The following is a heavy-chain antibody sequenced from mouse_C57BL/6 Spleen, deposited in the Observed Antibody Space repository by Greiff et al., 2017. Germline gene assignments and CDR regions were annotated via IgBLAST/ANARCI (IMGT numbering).Heavy chain of an antibody. Sequence: VQLQQSGAELVRPGSSVKLSCKASGYTFTSYWMHWVKQRPIQGLEWIGNIDPSASETHYHQKFKDKATLTVDKSSSTAYMQLSSLTSEDSAVYYCARRGWLPLYAMDYWGQGTSVTVSS. V-gene: IGHV1-52*01. CDR2: IDPSASET. CDR1: GYTFTSYW. CDR3: ARRGWLPLYAMDY. D-gene: IGHD2-3*01. J-gene: IGHJ4*01.